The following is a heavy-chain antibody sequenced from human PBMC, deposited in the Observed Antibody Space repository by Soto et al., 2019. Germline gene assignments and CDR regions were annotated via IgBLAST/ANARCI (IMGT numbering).Heavy chain of an antibody. D-gene: IGHD3-9*01. CDR3: TRVTYYDILTGYPPFDY. V-gene: IGHV3-49*03. CDR2: IRSKAYGGTT. CDR1: GFTFGDYA. J-gene: IGHJ4*02. Sequence: GGSLRLSCTASGFTFGDYAMSWFRQAPGKGLEWVGFIRSKAYGGTTEYAASVKGRFTISRDDSKSIAYLQMNSLKTEDTAVYYCTRVTYYDILTGYPPFDYWGQGTLVTVSS.